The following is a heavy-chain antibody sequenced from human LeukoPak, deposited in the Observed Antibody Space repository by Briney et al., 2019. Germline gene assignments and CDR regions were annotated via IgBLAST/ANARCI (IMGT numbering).Heavy chain of an antibody. CDR3: ARPQDFGLTGMNAFDI. CDR1: GYSFTNYW. D-gene: IGHD7-27*01. V-gene: IGHV5-51*01. J-gene: IGHJ3*02. CDR2: IYPADSDT. Sequence: GESLKISCKGSGYSFTNYWIGWVRQMPGKGLEWMGIIYPADSDTRYSPSFQGQVTISADKSIRTAYLQWSSLKASDTAIYYCARPQDFGLTGMNAFDIWGQGTMVTVSS.